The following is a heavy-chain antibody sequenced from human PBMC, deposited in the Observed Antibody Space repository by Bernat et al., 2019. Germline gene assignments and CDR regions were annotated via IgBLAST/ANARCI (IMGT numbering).Heavy chain of an antibody. D-gene: IGHD3-22*01. Sequence: EVQLLESGGGLVQPGGSLRLSCAASGFTFSSYAMSWVRQAPGKGLEWVSAMSGSGGSTYYADSVKGRFTISRDNSRNTLYLQMNSLTVEVTTVYYCATIPPTYYYDRISYPWYFDYWGQGTLVTVSS. CDR2: MSGSGGST. V-gene: IGHV3-23*01. CDR1: GFTFSSYA. J-gene: IGHJ4*02. CDR3: ATIPPTYYYDRISYPWYFDY.